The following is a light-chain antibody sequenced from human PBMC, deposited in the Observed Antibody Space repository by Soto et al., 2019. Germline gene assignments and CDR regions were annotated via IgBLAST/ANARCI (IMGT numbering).Light chain of an antibody. V-gene: IGLV2-14*01. CDR3: SSYTSRSTLV. J-gene: IGLJ1*01. CDR2: DVI. CDR1: STDIGSFNY. Sequence: QSVLTQPASVSGSPGQSITVSCTGTSTDIGSFNYVSWYQQYPGKAPRLLIYDVINRPSGVSHRFSGSKSGNTASLTISGLQAEDEADYYCSSYTSRSTLVFGTGTKLTVL.